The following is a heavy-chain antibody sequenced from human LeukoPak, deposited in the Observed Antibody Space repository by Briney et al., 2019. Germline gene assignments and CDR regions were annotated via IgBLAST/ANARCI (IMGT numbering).Heavy chain of an antibody. CDR3: AKDSYGGSGSYYLYSFDM. D-gene: IGHD3-10*01. Sequence: GRSLRLSCAASGFTFNDYAMHWVRQAPGKGLEWVAGISWNSGTVGYADSEKGRFTISRDNAKNSLFLQMSSLRVEDTALYYCAKDSYGGSGSYYLYSFDMWGQGTMVTVSS. CDR2: ISWNSGTV. CDR1: GFTFNDYA. V-gene: IGHV3-9*01. J-gene: IGHJ3*02.